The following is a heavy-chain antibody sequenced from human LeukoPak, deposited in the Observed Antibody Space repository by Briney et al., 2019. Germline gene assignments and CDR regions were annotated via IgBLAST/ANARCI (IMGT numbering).Heavy chain of an antibody. CDR1: GVSFSGYY. J-gene: IGHJ3*02. CDR3: ARDPIVGATRVRTFDI. D-gene: IGHD1-26*01. CDR2: INHSGST. V-gene: IGHV4-34*01. Sequence: PSETLSLTCAVYGVSFSGYYWSWLRQPPGKGLEWIGEINHSGSTNYNPSLKSRVTISVDTSKNRFSLKLSSVTAADTAVYYCARDPIVGATRVRTFDIWGQGTMVTVSS.